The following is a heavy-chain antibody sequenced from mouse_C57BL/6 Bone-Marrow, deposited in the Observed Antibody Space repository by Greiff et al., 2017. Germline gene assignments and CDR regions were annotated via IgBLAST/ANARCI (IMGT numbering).Heavy chain of an antibody. V-gene: IGHV5-6*02. CDR3: ARQGCPGSSKGYFDV. D-gene: IGHD1-1*01. CDR2: ISSGGSYT. CDR1: GFTFSSYG. J-gene: IGHJ1*03. Sequence: DVMLVESGGDLVKPGGSLKLSCAASGFTFSSYGMSWVRQTPDKRLEWVATISSGGSYTYYPDSVKGRFTISRDNAKNTLYLQMSSLKSEDTAMYDCARQGCPGSSKGYFDVWGTGTTVTVSS.